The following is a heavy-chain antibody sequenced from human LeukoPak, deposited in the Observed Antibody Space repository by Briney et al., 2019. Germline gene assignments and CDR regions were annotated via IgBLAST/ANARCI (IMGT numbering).Heavy chain of an antibody. V-gene: IGHV3-21*01. CDR2: ISSSSSYI. D-gene: IGHD6-19*01. J-gene: IGHJ4*02. CDR1: GFTFSSYS. Sequence: GGSLRLSCAASGFTFSSYSMNWVRQAPGKGLEWVSSISSSSSYIYYADSVKGRFTISRDNAKNSLYLQMNSLRAEDTAVYYCARELAVAGSLDYWGQGTLVTVSS. CDR3: ARELAVAGSLDY.